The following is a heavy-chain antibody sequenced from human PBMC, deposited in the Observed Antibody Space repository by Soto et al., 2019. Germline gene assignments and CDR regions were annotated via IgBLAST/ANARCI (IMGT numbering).Heavy chain of an antibody. CDR2: INHSGSA. V-gene: IGHV4-34*01. D-gene: IGHD1-26*01. Sequence: SETLSLTCDVYGGSFSDYIWTWIRQTPGKGLQWIGQINHSGSANYNPSLKSRVTISVHTSSSQFSLELSSVTAADTAVYYCARGLISGSHYSGGWYYFDSCGQGTQVT. CDR1: GGSFSDYI. J-gene: IGHJ4*02. CDR3: ARGLISGSHYSGGWYYFDS.